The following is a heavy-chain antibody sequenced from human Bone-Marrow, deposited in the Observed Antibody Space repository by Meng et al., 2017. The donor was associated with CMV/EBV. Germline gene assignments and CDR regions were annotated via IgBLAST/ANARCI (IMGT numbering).Heavy chain of an antibody. J-gene: IGHJ6*02. CDR1: GYTFTSYY. D-gene: IGHD4-17*01. CDR2: INPSGGST. V-gene: IGHV1-46*01. Sequence: SVKVSCKASGYTFTSYYMHWVRQAPGQGLEWMGIINPSGGSTSYAQKFQERVTITRDMSTSTAYMELSSLRSEDTAVYYCAAADYGDYYYGMDVWGQGTTVTVSS. CDR3: AAADYGDYYYGMDV.